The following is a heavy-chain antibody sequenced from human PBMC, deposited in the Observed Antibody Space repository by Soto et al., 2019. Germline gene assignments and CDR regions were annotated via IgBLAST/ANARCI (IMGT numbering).Heavy chain of an antibody. V-gene: IGHV1-18*01. CDR3: ARDGYCISTSCHSDAFDI. CDR1: GYTFTSYG. J-gene: IGHJ3*02. Sequence: QVQLVQSGAEVKKAGASVKVSCKASGYTFTSYGISWVRQAPGQGLEWMGWISAYNGNTNYAQKLHGRVTMTTDTSTSTAYMELRSLRSDDTAVYYCARDGYCISTSCHSDAFDIWGQGTMVTVSS. D-gene: IGHD2-2*03. CDR2: ISAYNGNT.